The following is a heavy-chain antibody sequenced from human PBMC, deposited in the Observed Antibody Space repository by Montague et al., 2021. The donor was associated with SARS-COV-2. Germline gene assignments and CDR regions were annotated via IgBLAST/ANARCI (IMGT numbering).Heavy chain of an antibody. CDR3: ARSLVVRGVSLDY. J-gene: IGHJ4*02. D-gene: IGHD3-10*01. V-gene: IGHV2-70*11. CDR1: GCSLSTSGMC. Sequence: PALVKPTQTLTLTCTFSGCSLSTSGMCVSWIRQPPGKALEWLARIDWDDDKHYSTSLKTRLTISKDTSKNQVVLTMTNMDPVDTATYYCARSLVVRGVSLDYWGQGTLVTVSS. CDR2: IDWDDDK.